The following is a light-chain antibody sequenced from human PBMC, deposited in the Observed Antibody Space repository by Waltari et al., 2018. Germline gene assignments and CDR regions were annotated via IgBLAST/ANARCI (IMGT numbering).Light chain of an antibody. Sequence: QSALPQPRSVSGSPGQSVTISCTGTSSDVGSYNYFSWYQQHPGKAPKLIIYDVSQRLSGVPDRFSGSKSGNTASLTISGLEADDEADYFCTSYAGAYTVFGGGTKLTVL. V-gene: IGLV2-11*01. CDR2: DVS. J-gene: IGLJ2*01. CDR3: TSYAGAYTV. CDR1: SSDVGSYNY.